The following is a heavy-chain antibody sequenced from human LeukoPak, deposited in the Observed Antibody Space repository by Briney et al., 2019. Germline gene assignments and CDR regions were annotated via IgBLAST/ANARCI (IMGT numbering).Heavy chain of an antibody. CDR1: GASIRNTSIFY. D-gene: IGHD6-19*01. V-gene: IGHV4-39*02. CDR2: IYYSGHT. Sequence: SETLSLTCSVSGASIRNTSIFYWGWIRQPPGKGLEWIGSIYYSGHTYYNPSLNSRVTISVDTSRNLFSLRMTSVPATDTAIYYCAASTVVAGPFDSWGQVALVTVSS. CDR3: AASTVVAGPFDS. J-gene: IGHJ4*02.